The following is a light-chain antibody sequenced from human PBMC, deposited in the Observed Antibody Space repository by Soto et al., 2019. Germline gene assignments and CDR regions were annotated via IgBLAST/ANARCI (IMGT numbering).Light chain of an antibody. J-gene: IGLJ1*01. V-gene: IGLV1-40*01. CDR2: GYS. CDR3: SSYAVTNTYV. CDR1: NSNIGAGRD. Sequence: QSVLTQPPSVSGAPGQRVTISCTGTNSNIGAGRDVHWYQQLPGTAPKLLIFGYSNRPSGVPDRFSGSKSGNTASLTVSGLQAEDEADYYCSSYAVTNTYVFGTGTKVTVL.